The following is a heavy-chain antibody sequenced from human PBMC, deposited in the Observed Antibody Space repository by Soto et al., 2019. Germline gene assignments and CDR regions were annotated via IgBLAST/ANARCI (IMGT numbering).Heavy chain of an antibody. J-gene: IGHJ4*02. Sequence: SETLSLTCSVSGGSLNSYYWSWIRQTPGKGLEWIGYIYYSGRAHYNPSLRSRVTMSADTSKNQLSLKVTSVTAADTAVYYCARAGSGWSNGDLDYWGQGTLVTVSS. V-gene: IGHV4-59*01. D-gene: IGHD6-19*01. CDR3: ARAGSGWSNGDLDY. CDR1: GGSLNSYY. CDR2: IYYSGRA.